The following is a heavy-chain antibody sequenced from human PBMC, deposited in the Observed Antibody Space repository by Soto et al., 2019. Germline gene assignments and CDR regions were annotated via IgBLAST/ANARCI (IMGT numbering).Heavy chain of an antibody. Sequence: QVQLQQWGAGLLKPSETLSLTCAVYGGSFSGYYWSWIRQPPGKGLEWIGEINHSGSTNYNPSLKSRVTISVDTSKNQFSLKLSSVTAADTAVYYCARAPTTVTTPSYYYYMDVWGKGTTVTVSS. V-gene: IGHV4-34*01. D-gene: IGHD4-17*01. CDR1: GGSFSGYY. J-gene: IGHJ6*03. CDR3: ARAPTTVTTPSYYYYMDV. CDR2: INHSGST.